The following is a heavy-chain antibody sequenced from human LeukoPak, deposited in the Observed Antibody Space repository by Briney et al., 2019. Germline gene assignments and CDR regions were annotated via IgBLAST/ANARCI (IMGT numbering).Heavy chain of an antibody. D-gene: IGHD5-18*01. CDR2: IRYDGSNK. CDR1: GFTFSSYG. Sequence: GGSLRLSCAASGFTFSSYGMHWVRQAPGKGLEWVAFIRYDGSNKYYADSVKGRFTISRDNSKNTLYLQMNSLRAEDTAVYYCAKSLDPYRYSYGPGYWGQGTLVTVSS. J-gene: IGHJ4*02. CDR3: AKSLDPYRYSYGPGY. V-gene: IGHV3-30*02.